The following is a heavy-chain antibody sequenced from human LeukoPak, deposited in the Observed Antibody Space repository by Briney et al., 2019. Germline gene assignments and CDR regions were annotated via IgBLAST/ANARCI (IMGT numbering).Heavy chain of an antibody. CDR3: ARPPYDSSGFDAFDI. Sequence: EASVKVSCKASGYTFTSYYMHWVRQAPGQGLEWMGIINPSGGSTSYAQKFQGRVTMTRDTSISTAYMELSRLRSVDTAVYYCARPPYDSSGFDAFDIWGQGTMVTVSS. J-gene: IGHJ3*02. CDR2: INPSGGST. V-gene: IGHV1-46*01. D-gene: IGHD3-22*01. CDR1: GYTFTSYY.